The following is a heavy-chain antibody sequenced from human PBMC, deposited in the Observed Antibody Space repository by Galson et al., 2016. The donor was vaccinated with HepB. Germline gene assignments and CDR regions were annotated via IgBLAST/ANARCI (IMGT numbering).Heavy chain of an antibody. J-gene: IGHJ3*02. D-gene: IGHD3/OR15-3a*01. CDR2: ISLRGSGST. V-gene: IGHV4-59*11. Sequence: SETLSLTCTVSGGSISGHYWSWIRQPPGKGLEWIGFISLRGSGSTSYNPSLKSRVTISGDTSKNQISLRLRPVIAADTAVYYCASHDYWNDNHDSFDIWCQGTRVTVSS. CDR3: ASHDYWNDNHDSFDI. CDR1: GGSISGHY.